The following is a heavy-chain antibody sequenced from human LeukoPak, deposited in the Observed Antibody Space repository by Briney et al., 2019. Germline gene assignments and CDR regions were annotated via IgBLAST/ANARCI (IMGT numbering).Heavy chain of an antibody. CDR2: IWGDDDKT. Sequence: GGSLRLSCVASGFTFSNYAMTWVRQAPGKGLELVAGIWGDDDKTVYGDAVKGRFTISRDNSKNTSYLQMNSLRADDTAVYYCAKTQGYYDAWGQGALVTVSS. D-gene: IGHD2-15*01. CDR1: GFTFSNYA. J-gene: IGHJ5*02. CDR3: AKTQGYYDA. V-gene: IGHV3-23*01.